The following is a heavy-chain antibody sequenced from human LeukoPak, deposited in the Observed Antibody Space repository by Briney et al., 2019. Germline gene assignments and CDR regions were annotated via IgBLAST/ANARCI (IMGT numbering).Heavy chain of an antibody. CDR2: INPNSGGT. J-gene: IGHJ4*02. D-gene: IGHD3-3*01. Sequence: ASVKVSCKASGYTFTDYYMHWVRQAPGQGLEWMGWINPNSGGTNYAQKFQGRVTMTRDTSISTAYMELSRLRSDDTAVYYCATVHHRYYDFWSGYYTTNYWGQGTPVTVSS. V-gene: IGHV1-2*02. CDR1: GYTFTDYY. CDR3: ATVHHRYYDFWSGYYTTNY.